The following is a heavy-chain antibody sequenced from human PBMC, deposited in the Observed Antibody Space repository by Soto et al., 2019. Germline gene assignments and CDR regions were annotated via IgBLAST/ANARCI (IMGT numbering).Heavy chain of an antibody. D-gene: IGHD1-26*01. Sequence: EQLVESGGGLVQPGRSLRLSCTASGFNFDDYAMHWVRQAPGKGLEWVSGISWSSVNIGYAGSVKGRFTISRDNSENSLFLQIDSPRTDYTALYFCAKDASGDFDRGYFDLWGRGTLVTVSS. CDR1: GFNFDDYA. J-gene: IGHJ2*01. CDR3: AKDASGDFDRGYFDL. V-gene: IGHV3-9*01. CDR2: ISWSSVNI.